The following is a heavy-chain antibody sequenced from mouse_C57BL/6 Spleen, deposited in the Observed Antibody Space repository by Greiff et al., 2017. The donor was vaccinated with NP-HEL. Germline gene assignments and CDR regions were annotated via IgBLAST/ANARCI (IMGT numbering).Heavy chain of an antibody. CDR2: IYPGDGDT. CDR3: ARNYGSSYRSDY. Sequence: VQLVESGPELVKPGASVKISCKASGYAFSSSWMNWVKQRPGKGLEWIGRIYPGDGDTNYNGKFKGKATLTADKSSSTAYMQLSSLTSEDSAVYFCARNYGSSYRSDYWGQGTTLTVSS. D-gene: IGHD1-1*01. J-gene: IGHJ2*01. CDR1: GYAFSSSW. V-gene: IGHV1-82*01.